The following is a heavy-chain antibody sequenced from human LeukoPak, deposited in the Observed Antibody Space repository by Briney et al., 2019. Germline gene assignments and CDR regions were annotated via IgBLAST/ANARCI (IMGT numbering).Heavy chain of an antibody. CDR3: ASGRSSGWWDH. CDR2: ISSSSSYI. D-gene: IGHD3-10*01. J-gene: IGHJ5*02. V-gene: IGHV3-21*01. Sequence: KTGGSLRLSCAASGFTFSSYSMNWVRQAPGKGLEWVSSISSSSSYIYYADSVKGRFTISRDNAKNSLYLQMNSLRAEDTAVYYCASGRSSGWWDHWGQGTLVTVSS. CDR1: GFTFSSYS.